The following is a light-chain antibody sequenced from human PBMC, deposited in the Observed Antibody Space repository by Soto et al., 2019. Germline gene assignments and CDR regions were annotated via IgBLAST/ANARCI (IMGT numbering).Light chain of an antibody. CDR1: QSLTTS. V-gene: IGKV1-5*01. Sequence: DIQLTQSPSSLFASVGDRLTITCRASQSLTTSLNWYQQTPGKAPKLLIYDASSLESGGPSRFSGSGSGTEFTLTISSLQPADFATYYCQQYNSYSPCTFGQGTKVDI. CDR2: DAS. CDR3: QQYNSYSPCT. J-gene: IGKJ1*01.